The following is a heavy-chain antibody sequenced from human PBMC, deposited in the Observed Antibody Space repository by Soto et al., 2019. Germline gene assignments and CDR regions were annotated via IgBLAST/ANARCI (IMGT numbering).Heavy chain of an antibody. CDR2: IYYSGST. D-gene: IGHD1-26*01. Sequence: TSETLSLTCTVSGGSVSSGSYYWSWIRQPPGKGLEWIGYIYYSGSTNYNPSLKSRVTISVDTSKNQFSLKLSSVTAADTAVYYCARGRSRASWEVVFNNWFDPWGQGTLVTVSS. CDR3: ARGRSRASWEVVFNNWFDP. V-gene: IGHV4-61*01. J-gene: IGHJ5*02. CDR1: GGSVSSGSYY.